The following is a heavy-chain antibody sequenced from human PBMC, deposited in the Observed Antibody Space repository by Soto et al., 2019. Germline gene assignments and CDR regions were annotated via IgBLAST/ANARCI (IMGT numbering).Heavy chain of an antibody. J-gene: IGHJ6*03. Sequence: GGSLRLSCAASGFTFSDYYMNWIRQAPGKGLEWVSYISGSGSTIYYADSVKGRFTISRDNAKNSLFLQMNSLRAEDTAVYYCARGGNPYYYYMDVWGKGTTVTVSS. CDR3: ARGGNPYYYYMDV. V-gene: IGHV3-11*01. CDR2: ISGSGSTI. CDR1: GFTFSDYY.